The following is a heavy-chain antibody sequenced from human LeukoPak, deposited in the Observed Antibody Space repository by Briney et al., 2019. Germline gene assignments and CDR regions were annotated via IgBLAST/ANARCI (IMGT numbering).Heavy chain of an antibody. CDR3: AKDGLFYDYVWGGYRPSPIGIYYFDC. CDR2: ISGSGGST. J-gene: IGHJ4*02. CDR1: GFTFSSYA. Sequence: GGSLRLSCAASGFTFSSYAMSWVRQAPGKGLEWVSAISGSGGSTYYADCVEGRFTISRDNSKNTLYLQMNSLRAEDTAVYYCAKDGLFYDYVWGGYRPSPIGIYYFDCWGQGTLVTVSS. D-gene: IGHD3-16*02. V-gene: IGHV3-23*01.